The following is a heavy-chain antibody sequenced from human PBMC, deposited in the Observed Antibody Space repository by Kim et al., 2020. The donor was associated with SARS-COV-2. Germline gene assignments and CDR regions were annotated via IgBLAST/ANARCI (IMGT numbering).Heavy chain of an antibody. CDR3: ATGSGYDYSRDY. V-gene: IGHV1-69*01. J-gene: IGHJ4*02. D-gene: IGHD5-12*01. Sequence: NYAQKFQGRVTITADESTSTAYMELSSLRSEDTAVYYCATGSGYDYSRDYWGQGTLVTVSS.